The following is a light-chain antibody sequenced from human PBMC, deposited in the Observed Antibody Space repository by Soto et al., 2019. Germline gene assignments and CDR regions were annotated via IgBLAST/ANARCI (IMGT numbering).Light chain of an antibody. Sequence: QSVLAQPASVSGSPGQSITISCTGTTSDVGGFNYVSWYQQHPSKAPKLMIYEVSSWPSGVSNRFSGSKSGNTASLTISGLQAEDEADYYCSSYTSTSTLYVFGTGTKVTLL. CDR2: EVS. CDR3: SSYTSTSTLYV. V-gene: IGLV2-14*01. CDR1: TSDVGGFNY. J-gene: IGLJ1*01.